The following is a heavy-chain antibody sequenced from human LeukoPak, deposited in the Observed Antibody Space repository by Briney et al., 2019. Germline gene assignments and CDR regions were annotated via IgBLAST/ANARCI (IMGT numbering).Heavy chain of an antibody. J-gene: IGHJ4*02. CDR2: IDNDGTSI. CDR1: GFTFRSYW. Sequence: GGSLRLSCAASGFTFRSYWMQWVRQVPGKGLVWVSRIDNDGTSITYADSVKGRFTISRDNAKNTLYLQMNSLRAEDTAVYYCARWAANSIAALDYFDYWGQGTLVTVSS. CDR3: ARWAANSIAALDYFDY. V-gene: IGHV3-74*01. D-gene: IGHD6-6*01.